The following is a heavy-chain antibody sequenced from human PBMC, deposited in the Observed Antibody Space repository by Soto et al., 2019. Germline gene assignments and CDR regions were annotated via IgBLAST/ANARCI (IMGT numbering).Heavy chain of an antibody. CDR2: IYFTGST. V-gene: IGHV4-39*01. J-gene: IGHJ5*02. D-gene: IGHD3-10*01. Sequence: SETLSLTCTVSGGSIGISSYYWGWIRQPPGKGLEWIGSIYFTGSTYYNPSLKSRVTISVDTSKNQFSLKLSSVTAADTAVYYCARHSTTMVLGVTGINWFDPWGQGTLVTVSS. CDR3: ARHSTTMVLGVTGINWFDP. CDR1: GGSIGISSYY.